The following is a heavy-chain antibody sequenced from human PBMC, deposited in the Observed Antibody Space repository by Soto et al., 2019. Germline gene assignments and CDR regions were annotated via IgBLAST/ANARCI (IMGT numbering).Heavy chain of an antibody. CDR2: ISSSSNYI. D-gene: IGHD1-26*01. CDR1: GFTFSSYS. CDR3: ARDLVGATI. J-gene: IGHJ4*02. V-gene: IGHV3-21*01. Sequence: EMQLVESGGGLVKPGGSLRLSCAASGFTFSSYSMNWVRQAPGKGLEWVSSISSSSNYIYYADSVKGRFTISRDNAKNSLYVQMNSLRAEDTAVYYCARDLVGATIWGQGTLVTVSS.